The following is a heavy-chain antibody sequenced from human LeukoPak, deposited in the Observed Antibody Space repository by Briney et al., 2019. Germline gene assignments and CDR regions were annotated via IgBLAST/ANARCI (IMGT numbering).Heavy chain of an antibody. CDR3: VRDGSWDY. Sequence: PGGSLRLSCAASGFTFSSFGMNWVRQAPGKGLVWVSRINSDGSTTNYADSVKGRFTISRDNAKKTLYLQMNSLRAEDTAVYYCVRDGSWDYWGQGTLVTVSS. D-gene: IGHD1-26*01. V-gene: IGHV3-74*01. CDR1: GFTFSSFG. CDR2: INSDGSTT. J-gene: IGHJ4*02.